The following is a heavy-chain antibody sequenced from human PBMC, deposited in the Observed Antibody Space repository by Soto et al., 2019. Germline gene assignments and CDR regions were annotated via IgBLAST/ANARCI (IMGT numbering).Heavy chain of an antibody. Sequence: EVQLLESGGGWVQPGGSLRLSCAASGFTFSSYAMSWVRQASGKGLEWVSAISGSGGSTYYADSVKGRFTISRDNSKNTLYLQMNSLRAEDTAVYYCARQYCGGDCYSRPDYYYYGMDVWGQGTTVTVSS. CDR1: GFTFSSYA. J-gene: IGHJ6*02. CDR2: ISGSGGST. D-gene: IGHD2-21*02. CDR3: ARQYCGGDCYSRPDYYYYGMDV. V-gene: IGHV3-23*01.